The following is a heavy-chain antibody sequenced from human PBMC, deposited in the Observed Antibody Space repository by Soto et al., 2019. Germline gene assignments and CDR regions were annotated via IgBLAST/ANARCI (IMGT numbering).Heavy chain of an antibody. J-gene: IGHJ4*02. Sequence: SETLSLTCIVSGGSISNYYWSWFRHPPGKGLEWIGYIYYSGSTNYNPSLTSRVTISVDTSKNQFSLKLSSVTAADTAVYYCARHRYSYGVYYFDYWGQGTLVTVSS. CDR2: IYYSGST. CDR1: GGSISNYY. V-gene: IGHV4-59*08. CDR3: ARHRYSYGVYYFDY. D-gene: IGHD5-18*01.